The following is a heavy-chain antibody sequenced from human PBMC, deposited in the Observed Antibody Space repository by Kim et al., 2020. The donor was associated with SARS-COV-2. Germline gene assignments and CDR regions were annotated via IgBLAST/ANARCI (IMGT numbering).Heavy chain of an antibody. CDR3: ASGTNQGGYYYYGMDV. Sequence: SETLSLTCAVYGGSFSGYYWSWIRQPPGKGLEWIGEINHSGSTNYNPSLKSRVTISVDTSKNQFSLKLSSVTAADTAVYYCASGTNQGGYYYYGMDVWGQGTTVTVSS. V-gene: IGHV4-34*01. D-gene: IGHD2-2*01. CDR1: GGSFSGYY. CDR2: INHSGST. J-gene: IGHJ6*02.